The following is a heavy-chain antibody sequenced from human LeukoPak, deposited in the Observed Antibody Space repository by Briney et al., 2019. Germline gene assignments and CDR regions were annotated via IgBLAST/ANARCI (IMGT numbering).Heavy chain of an antibody. Sequence: PGGSLRLSCAASGFTFSSYGMHWVRQAPGKGLEWVAVISYDGSNKYYADSVKGRFTISRDNSKNTLYLQMNSLRAEDTAVYYCASLSIVVVPAAMRTVYWGQGTLVTVSS. J-gene: IGHJ4*02. D-gene: IGHD2-2*01. CDR1: GFTFSSYG. CDR2: ISYDGSNK. CDR3: ASLSIVVVPAAMRTVY. V-gene: IGHV3-30*03.